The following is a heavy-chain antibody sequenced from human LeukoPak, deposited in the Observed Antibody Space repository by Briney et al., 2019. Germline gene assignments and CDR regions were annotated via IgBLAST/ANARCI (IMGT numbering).Heavy chain of an antibody. J-gene: IGHJ4*02. V-gene: IGHV1-18*01. CDR2: ISPYNGKT. CDR3: ARELDMVREPHCGGDCYSEDY. D-gene: IGHD2-21*02. Sequence: GASVKVSCKTSGYTFTSYGIIWVRQAPGQGLEWMGWISPYNGKTNHAQRFQDRMTVTTDTSTTTAYMELRSLRADDTAVYYCARELDMVREPHCGGDCYSEDYWGQGTLVTVSS. CDR1: GYTFTSYG.